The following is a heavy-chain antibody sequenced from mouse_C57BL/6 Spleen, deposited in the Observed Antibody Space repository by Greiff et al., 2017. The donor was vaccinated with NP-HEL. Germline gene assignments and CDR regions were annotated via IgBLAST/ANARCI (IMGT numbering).Heavy chain of an antibody. V-gene: IGHV5-4*03. CDR3: ARGSISLGPWFAY. D-gene: IGHD6-2*01. CDR2: ISDGGSYT. J-gene: IGHJ3*01. Sequence: EVKLVESGGGLVKPGGSLKLSCAASGFTFSSYAMSWVRQTPEKRLEWVATISDGGSYTYYPDNVKGRFTISRDNAKNNLYLQMSHLKSEDTAMYYCARGSISLGPWFAYWGQGTLVTVSA. CDR1: GFTFSSYA.